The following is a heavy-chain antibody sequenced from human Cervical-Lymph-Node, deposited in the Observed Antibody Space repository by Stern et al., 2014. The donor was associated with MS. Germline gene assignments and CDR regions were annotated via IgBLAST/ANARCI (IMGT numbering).Heavy chain of an antibody. CDR2: ISAYNGNT. V-gene: IGHV1-18*01. J-gene: IGHJ5*02. Sequence: QVQLVQSGAEVKKPGASVKVSCKASGYTFTSYGISWVRQAPGQGLEWMGWISAYNGNTNYAQKLQGRVTMTTDTSTSTAYMELRSLRSDDTAVYYCARDPPYLLFDQRVEYGSGSYVVNWFDPWGQGTLVTVSS. D-gene: IGHD3-10*01. CDR1: GYTFTSYG. CDR3: ARDPPYLLFDQRVEYGSGSYVVNWFDP.